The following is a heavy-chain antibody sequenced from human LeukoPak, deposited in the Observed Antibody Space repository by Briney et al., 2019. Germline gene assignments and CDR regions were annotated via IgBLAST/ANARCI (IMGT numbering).Heavy chain of an antibody. CDR3: ARVLRFLEWLPYYYGMDV. Sequence: PSQTLSLTCTVSGGSISSGGYYWSWIRQHPGKGLEWIGYIYYSGSTYYNPSLKSRVTISVDRSKNQFSLKLSSVTAADTAVYYCARVLRFLEWLPYYYGMDVWGQGTTVTVSS. CDR1: GGSISSGGYY. J-gene: IGHJ6*02. V-gene: IGHV4-31*03. CDR2: IYYSGST. D-gene: IGHD3-3*01.